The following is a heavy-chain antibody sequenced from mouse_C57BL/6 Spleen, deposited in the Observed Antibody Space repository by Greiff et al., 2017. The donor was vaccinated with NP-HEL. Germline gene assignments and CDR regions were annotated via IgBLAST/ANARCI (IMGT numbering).Heavy chain of an antibody. J-gene: IGHJ1*03. CDR2: ISDGGSYT. D-gene: IGHD2-3*01. CDR1: GFTFSSYA. CDR3: ARDDDYWYFDV. Sequence: EVKLVESGGGLVKPGGSLKLSCAASGFTFSSYAMSWVRQTPEKRLEWVATISDGGSYTYYPDNVKGRFTISRDNAKNNLYLQMSHLKSEDTAMYYCARDDDYWYFDVWGTGTTVTVSS. V-gene: IGHV5-4*01.